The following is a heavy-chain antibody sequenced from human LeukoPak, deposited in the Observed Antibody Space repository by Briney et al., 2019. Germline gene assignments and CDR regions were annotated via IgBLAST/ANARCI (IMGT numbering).Heavy chain of an antibody. J-gene: IGHJ6*02. CDR3: ARAYCGGDCLYYYYGMDV. CDR2: IYPGDSDT. Sequence: GESLKISCKGSGYSFTTYWIAWVRQMPGKGLEWMGIIYPGDSDTRYSPSFQGQVTISADKSISNAYLQWSSLKASDTATYYCARAYCGGDCLYYYYGMDVWGQGTTVTVSS. V-gene: IGHV5-51*01. CDR1: GYSFTTYW. D-gene: IGHD2-21*02.